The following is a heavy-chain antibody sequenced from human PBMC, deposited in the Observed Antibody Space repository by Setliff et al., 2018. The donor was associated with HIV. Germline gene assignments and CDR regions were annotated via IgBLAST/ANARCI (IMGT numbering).Heavy chain of an antibody. CDR1: GFIFDDYA. CDR2: ISRDGGDT. CDR3: ARDRYYYDSSGYYYPDY. D-gene: IGHD3-22*01. Sequence: GESLRLSCAASGFIFDDYAMSWVRQVPGKGLEWLSAISRDGGDTDYADSVRGRFTVSRDNAKNSLYLQMDSLRAADTALYYCARDRYYYDSSGYYYPDYWGLGTLVTVSS. V-gene: IGHV3-20*04. J-gene: IGHJ4*02.